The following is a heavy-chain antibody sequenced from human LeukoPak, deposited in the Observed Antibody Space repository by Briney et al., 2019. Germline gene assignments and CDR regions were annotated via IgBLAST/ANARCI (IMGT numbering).Heavy chain of an antibody. CDR2: IYYSGST. D-gene: IGHD3-3*01. J-gene: IGHJ4*02. CDR3: ARHGRGSRGDFWSGYYTGVLGAYDY. V-gene: IGHV4-39*01. CDR1: GGSISSSSYY. Sequence: SETLSLTCTVSGGSISSSSYYWGWIHQPPGKGLEWIGSIYYSGSTYYNPSLKSRVTISVDTSKNQFSLKLSSVTAADTAVYYCARHGRGSRGDFWSGYYTGVLGAYDYWGQGTLVTVSS.